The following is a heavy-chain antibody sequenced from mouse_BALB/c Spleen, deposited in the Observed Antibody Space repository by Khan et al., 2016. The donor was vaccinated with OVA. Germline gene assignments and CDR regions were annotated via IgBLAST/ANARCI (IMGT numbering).Heavy chain of an antibody. CDR2: IYPRSGNT. CDR1: VYTFTDYY. CDR3: ARRNYFGYTFAY. J-gene: IGHJ3*01. Sequence: QVQLQQSGAELARPGASVKLSCKASVYTFTDYYINWVKQRTGQGLEWIGEIYPRSGNTYYNEKFKGKATLTADKSSSIAYMQLSSLTSEDSAVYFCARRNYFGYTFAYWGQGTLVTVSA. D-gene: IGHD1-2*01. V-gene: IGHV1-77*01.